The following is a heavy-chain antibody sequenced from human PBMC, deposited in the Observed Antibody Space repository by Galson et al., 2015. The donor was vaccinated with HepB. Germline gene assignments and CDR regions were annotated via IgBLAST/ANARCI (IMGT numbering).Heavy chain of an antibody. V-gene: IGHV6-1*01. CDR1: GDSVSRDTVG. D-gene: IGHD3-10*01. Sequence: CAISGDSVSRDTVGWNWIRQSPSRGLEWLGRTSYRSKWYSDYAISVKSRIIINAESSTNQFFLQLNSVTPEDTAVYYCTRVAHLGRGMNVWGQGTTVTV. J-gene: IGHJ6*02. CDR3: TRVAHLGRGMNV. CDR2: TSYRSKWYS.